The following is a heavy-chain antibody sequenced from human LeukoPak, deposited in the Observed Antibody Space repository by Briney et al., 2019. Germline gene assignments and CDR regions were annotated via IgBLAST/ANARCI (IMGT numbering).Heavy chain of an antibody. CDR1: GFTVSSNY. CDR2: IYSGGST. V-gene: IGHV3-53*01. CDR3: ARGQRHSSSWYGPDAFDI. Sequence: PGGFLRLSCAASGFTVSSNYMSWVRQAPGKGLEWVSVIYSGGSTYYADSVKGRFTISKDNSKNTLYLQMNSLRAEDTAVYYCARGQRHSSSWYGPDAFDIWGQGAMVTVSS. D-gene: IGHD6-13*01. J-gene: IGHJ3*02.